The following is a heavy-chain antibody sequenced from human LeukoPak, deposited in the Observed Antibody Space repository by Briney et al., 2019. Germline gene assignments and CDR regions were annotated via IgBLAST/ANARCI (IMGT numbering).Heavy chain of an antibody. J-gene: IGHJ3*02. CDR2: ISSSGSTI. Sequence: PGGSLRLSCAASGFIFSSDTMSWVRQAPGKGLEWVSYISSSGSTIYYADSVKGRFTISRDNAKNSLYLQMNSLRAEDTAVYYCARVQDGEGAFDIWGQGTMVTVSS. CDR1: GFIFSSDT. CDR3: ARVQDGEGAFDI. V-gene: IGHV3-48*04. D-gene: IGHD4-17*01.